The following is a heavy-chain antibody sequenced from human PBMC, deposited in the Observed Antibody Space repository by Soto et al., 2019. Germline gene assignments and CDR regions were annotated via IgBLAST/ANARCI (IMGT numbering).Heavy chain of an antibody. J-gene: IGHJ3*01. CDR1: GYTFTSYD. D-gene: IGHD3-16*01. CDR2: MNPNSGNT. Sequence: QEQLVQSGAEVKKPGASVKVSCKASGYTFTSYDITWVRQATGQGLEWMGWMNPNSGNTGYAQKFRGRFTMTRNTSMGTAYRAVSSRRSEGTAVYYWAPEGGEGAFDVWGQGTMVTVSS. V-gene: IGHV1-8*01. CDR3: APEGGEGAFDV.